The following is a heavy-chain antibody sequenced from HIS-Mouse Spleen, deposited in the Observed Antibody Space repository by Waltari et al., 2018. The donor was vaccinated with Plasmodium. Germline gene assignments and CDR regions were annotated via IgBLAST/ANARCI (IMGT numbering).Heavy chain of an antibody. J-gene: IGHJ4*02. CDR3: AKDRGNWGFQNYFDY. D-gene: IGHD7-27*01. CDR1: GFTFSSYG. CDR2: ISYDGSNK. V-gene: IGHV3-30*18. Sequence: QVQLVESGGGVVQPGRSLRLSCAASGFTFSSYGMHWVRQAPGKGLGGVAGISYDGSNKYYAASVKGRFTISRDNSKNTLYLQMNSLRAEDTAVYYCAKDRGNWGFQNYFDYWGQGTLVTVSS.